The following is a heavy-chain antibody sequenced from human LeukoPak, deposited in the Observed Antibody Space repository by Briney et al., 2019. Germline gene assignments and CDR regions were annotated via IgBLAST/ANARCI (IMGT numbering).Heavy chain of an antibody. D-gene: IGHD3-10*01. Sequence: SETLSLTCTVSGASIISNNYYWGWIRQPPGKGLEWIGTIYYTGSTFYNPSLKSRVTIFEDTSKNQFSLMLTSVTAADTAVYYCARQISDYYYYYMDVWGKGTTVTVSS. J-gene: IGHJ6*03. CDR1: GASIISNNYY. V-gene: IGHV4-39*01. CDR2: IYYTGST. CDR3: ARQISDYYYYYMDV.